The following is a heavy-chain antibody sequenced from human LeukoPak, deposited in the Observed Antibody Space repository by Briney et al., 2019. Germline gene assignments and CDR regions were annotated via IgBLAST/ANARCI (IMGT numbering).Heavy chain of an antibody. Sequence: SETPSLTCAVYGGSFSGYYWSWIRQPPGKGLEWIGEINHSGSTNYSPSLKSRVTISVDTSKNQFSLRLSSVTTADTAVYYCARVLEGSSGQHWYFDLWGRGTLVTVSS. CDR3: ARVLEGSSGQHWYFDL. CDR1: GGSFSGYY. J-gene: IGHJ2*01. D-gene: IGHD6-19*01. V-gene: IGHV4-34*01. CDR2: INHSGST.